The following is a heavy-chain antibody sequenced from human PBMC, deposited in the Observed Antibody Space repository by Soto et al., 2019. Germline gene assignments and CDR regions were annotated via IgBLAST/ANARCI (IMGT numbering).Heavy chain of an antibody. CDR1: GYTFTSYG. CDR3: ARGRYGDY. CDR2: ISAHNGNT. J-gene: IGHJ4*02. D-gene: IGHD1-1*01. V-gene: IGHV1-18*01. Sequence: QVHLVQSGAEVKKPGASVKVSCKGSGYTFTSYGITWVRQAPGQGLEWMGWISAHNGNTDYAQKLQGRVTVTRDTTTSTAYMELRSLRSDDTAVYYCARGRYGDYWGQGALVTVSS.